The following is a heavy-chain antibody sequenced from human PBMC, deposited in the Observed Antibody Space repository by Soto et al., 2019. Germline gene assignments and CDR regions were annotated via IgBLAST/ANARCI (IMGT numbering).Heavy chain of an antibody. V-gene: IGHV3-15*01. CDR2: IKTKNDGETT. CDR3: TREWWGDFA. CDR1: GITINTAW. Sequence: EGQLVESGGGLVKPGESLRLSCEVSGITINTAWMSWVRQAPGKGLEWVGRIKTKNDGETTEFAAAVDGRFSISRDDSRNTIYLQMNSLRTEDTAVDYCTREWWGDFAWGQGSLVTVSS. D-gene: IGHD2-8*01. J-gene: IGHJ4*02.